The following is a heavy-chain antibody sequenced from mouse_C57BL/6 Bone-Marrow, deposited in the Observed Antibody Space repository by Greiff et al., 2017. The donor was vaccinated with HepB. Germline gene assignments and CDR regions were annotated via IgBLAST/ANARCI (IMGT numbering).Heavy chain of an antibody. Sequence: VQLQQPGAELVKPGASVKLSCKASGYTFTSYWMHWVKQRPGQGLEWIGMIHPNSGSTNYNEKLKSKATLTVDKSPSTAYMQLSSLTSEDSAVYNCERSRVWFAYWGQGALVTVSA. V-gene: IGHV1-64*01. CDR2: IHPNSGST. CDR3: ERSRVWFAY. J-gene: IGHJ3*01. CDR1: GYTFTSYW.